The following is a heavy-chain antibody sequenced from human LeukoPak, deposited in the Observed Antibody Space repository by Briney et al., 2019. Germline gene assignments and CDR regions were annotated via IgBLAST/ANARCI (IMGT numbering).Heavy chain of an antibody. CDR3: ARVWFAAGPHFDY. D-gene: IGHD3-10*01. J-gene: IGHJ4*02. CDR2: ISGSGGST. CDR1: GFTFSSYA. V-gene: IGHV3-23*01. Sequence: PGGSLRLSCAASGFTFSSYAMSWVRQAPGKGLEWVSAISGSGGSTYYADSVKGRFTISRDNSKNTLYLQMSSLRAEDTAVYYCARVWFAAGPHFDYWGQGTLVTVSS.